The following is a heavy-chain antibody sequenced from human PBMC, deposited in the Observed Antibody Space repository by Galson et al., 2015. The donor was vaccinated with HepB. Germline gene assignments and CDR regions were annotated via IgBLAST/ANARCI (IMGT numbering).Heavy chain of an antibody. CDR2: ISSSSSYT. D-gene: IGHD4-23*01. CDR1: GFTFSDSY. Sequence: SLRLSCAASGFTFSDSYMSWIRQAPGKGLKWVSYISSSSSYTNYADSVKGRFTISRDNAKNSLYLQMNSLRAEDTAVYYCARDRLDYGGLLYYYYYGMDVWGQGTTVTVSS. J-gene: IGHJ6*02. CDR3: ARDRLDYGGLLYYYYYGMDV. V-gene: IGHV3-11*06.